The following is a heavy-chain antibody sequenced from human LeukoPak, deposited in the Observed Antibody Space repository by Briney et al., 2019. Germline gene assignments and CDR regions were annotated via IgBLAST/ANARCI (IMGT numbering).Heavy chain of an antibody. D-gene: IGHD3-22*01. J-gene: IGHJ4*02. CDR2: ISLTGET. V-gene: IGHV4-4*02. CDR3: ARDYDSSGYYPFY. CDR1: GGSISSTNW. Sequence: SETLSLTCGVSGGSISSTNWWSWVRQPPGQGLEWIGEISLTGETNYNPSLNGRVIISIDTSKTQFSLKLSSVTAADTAVYYCARDYDSSGYYPFYWGQGTPVTVSS.